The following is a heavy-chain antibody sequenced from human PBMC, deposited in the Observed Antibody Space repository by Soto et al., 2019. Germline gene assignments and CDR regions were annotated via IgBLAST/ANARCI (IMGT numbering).Heavy chain of an antibody. Sequence: QVQLVQSGAEVKKPGSSVKVSCKASGGTFSSYASSWVRQAPGQGLEWMGGIIPIFGTANYAQKFQGRVTITADESTSTAYMELSSLRSEDTAVYYCARIYGGNSFYYYYGMDVWGQGTTVTVSS. CDR3: ARIYGGNSFYYYYGMDV. CDR2: IIPIFGTA. CDR1: GGTFSSYA. D-gene: IGHD4-17*01. J-gene: IGHJ6*02. V-gene: IGHV1-69*01.